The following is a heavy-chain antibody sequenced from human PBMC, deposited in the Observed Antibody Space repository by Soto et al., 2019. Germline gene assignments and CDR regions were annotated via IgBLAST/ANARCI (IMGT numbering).Heavy chain of an antibody. CDR3: VTRPTTPTTWGAFDI. J-gene: IGHJ3*02. D-gene: IGHD4-17*01. CDR2: ISHNDGST. V-gene: IGHV3-23*01. Sequence: EVQLLESGGGMVQPGESLTLSCIASGFSFSSYAMSWVRQAPGKGLEWVSAISHNDGSTDYANFVKGRFTISRDDSKNTLYMQMNSLRVEDTAVYYCVTRPTTPTTWGAFDIWGQGTMVTVSS. CDR1: GFSFSSYA.